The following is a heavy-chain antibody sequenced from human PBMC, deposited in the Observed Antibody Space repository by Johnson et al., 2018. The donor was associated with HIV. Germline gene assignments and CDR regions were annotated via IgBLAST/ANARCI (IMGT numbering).Heavy chain of an antibody. Sequence: EVQLVESGGGLVQPGGSLRLSCAASGFTFTQYAMHWVLQAPGKGLEYVSGISSDGRTTYYANSVKGRFTISRDNSKNTLYLQMTSLRAEDTAVYYCARACRDGYTCDAFDIWGQGTMVTVSS. CDR2: ISSDGRTT. D-gene: IGHD5-24*01. CDR1: GFTFTQYA. CDR3: ARACRDGYTCDAFDI. V-gene: IGHV3-64*01. J-gene: IGHJ3*02.